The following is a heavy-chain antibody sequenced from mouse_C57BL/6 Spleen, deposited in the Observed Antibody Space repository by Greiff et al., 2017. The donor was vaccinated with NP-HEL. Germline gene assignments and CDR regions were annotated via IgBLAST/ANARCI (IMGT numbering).Heavy chain of an antibody. CDR1: GFTFSSYA. V-gene: IGHV5-4*01. CDR2: ISDGGSYT. J-gene: IGHJ1*03. D-gene: IGHD2-2*01. Sequence: EVNVVESGGGLVKPGGSLKLSCAASGFTFSSYAMSWVRQTPEKRLEWVATISDGGSYTYYPDNVKGRFTISRDNAKNNLYLQMSHLKSEDTAMYYCARDGLYGYDDWYFDVWGTGTTVTVSS. CDR3: ARDGLYGYDDWYFDV.